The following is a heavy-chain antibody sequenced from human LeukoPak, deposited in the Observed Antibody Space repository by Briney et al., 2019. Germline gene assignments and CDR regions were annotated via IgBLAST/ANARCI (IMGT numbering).Heavy chain of an antibody. CDR2: ISYDGSNK. D-gene: IGHD6-19*01. Sequence: QSGGSLRLSCAASGFTFSSYWMSWVRQAPGKGLEWVAVISYDGSNKYYADSVKGRSTISRDNSKNTLYLQMNSLRAEDTAVYYCARDRGGAVAGYAFDIWGQGTMVTVSS. CDR3: ARDRGGAVAGYAFDI. V-gene: IGHV3-30-3*01. CDR1: GFTFSSYW. J-gene: IGHJ3*02.